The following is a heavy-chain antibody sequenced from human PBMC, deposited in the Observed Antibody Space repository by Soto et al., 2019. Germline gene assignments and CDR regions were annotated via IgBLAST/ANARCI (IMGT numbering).Heavy chain of an antibody. CDR3: ARVDHRGYFSVLTDF. V-gene: IGHV4-4*07. J-gene: IGHJ4*02. CDR1: GGSISEKY. CDR2: IFANGHT. Sequence: SETLSLTCIVSGGSISEKYWNWVRQPPGKGLEWIGLIFANGHTDYNPSLKSRVTMSVDASKNQFSLRLTSMTAADTAVYYCARVDHRGYFSVLTDFWGQGILVTVSS. D-gene: IGHD3-10*02.